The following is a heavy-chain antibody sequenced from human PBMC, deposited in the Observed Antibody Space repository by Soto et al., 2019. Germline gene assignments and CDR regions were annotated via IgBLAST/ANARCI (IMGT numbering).Heavy chain of an antibody. Sequence: ASVKVACQASGYTFTGYAMHWVRQAPGQRLEWMGWINAGNGNTKYSQKFQGRVTITRDTSASTAYMELSSLRSEDTAVYYCARAVAVAADFDYWGQGTLVTVSS. CDR1: GYTFTGYA. D-gene: IGHD6-19*01. CDR3: ARAVAVAADFDY. J-gene: IGHJ4*02. CDR2: INAGNGNT. V-gene: IGHV1-3*01.